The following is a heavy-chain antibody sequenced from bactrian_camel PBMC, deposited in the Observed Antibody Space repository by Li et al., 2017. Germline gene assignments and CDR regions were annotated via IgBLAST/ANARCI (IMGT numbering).Heavy chain of an antibody. CDR2: IYPDGSWT. J-gene: IGHJ6*01. Sequence: HVQLVESGGGLVQPGESLRLCCAASGFTFVSHHMTWVRQAPGKGLEWVSSIYPDGSWTVYADSVKGRFTISRDDAKNTVYLQLNSLKPEDTAVYFCTAVSGYWGQGTQVTVS. CDR1: GFTFVSHH. D-gene: IGHD3*01. V-gene: IGHV3S20*01. CDR3: TAVSGY.